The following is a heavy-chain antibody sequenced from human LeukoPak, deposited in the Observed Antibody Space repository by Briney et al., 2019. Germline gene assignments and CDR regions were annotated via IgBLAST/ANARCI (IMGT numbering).Heavy chain of an antibody. V-gene: IGHV1-2*02. CDR2: INPNGGGP. J-gene: IGHJ5*02. CDR3: ARDTAMVTYWFDP. D-gene: IGHD5-18*01. CDR1: GYTFTHYY. Sequence: ASVTVSCKASGYTFTHYYMHWVRQAPGQGLEWMGWINPNGGGPNYAQKVQGRVTITRDTSISTAYMELSRLRSDDTAVYYCARDTAMVTYWFDPWGQGTLPTVSS.